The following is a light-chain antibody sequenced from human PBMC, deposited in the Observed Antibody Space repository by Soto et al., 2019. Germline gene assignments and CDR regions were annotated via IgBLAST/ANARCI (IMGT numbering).Light chain of an antibody. CDR1: SGHSSYA. CDR3: QTGGTGSEV. CDR2: LNSDGSH. J-gene: IGLJ2*01. Sequence: QSVLTQSPSASASLGASVKLTCTLSSGHSSYAIAWHQQQPEKGPRYLMKLNSDGSHSKGDGIPDRFSGSSSGAERYLTISSIQSQDEADYYCQTGGTGSEVFGGGTKVTVL. V-gene: IGLV4-69*01.